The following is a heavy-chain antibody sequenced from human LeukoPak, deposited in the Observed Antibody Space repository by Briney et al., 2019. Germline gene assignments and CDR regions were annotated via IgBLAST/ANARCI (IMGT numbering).Heavy chain of an antibody. CDR3: AKGVGVVPAAVDY. V-gene: IGHV3-23*01. Sequence: PSETLSLTCAVYGGSFSGYYWSWVRQAPGKGLEWVSAISGSGGSTYYADSVKGRFTISRGNSKNTLYLQMNSLRAEDTAVYYCAKGVGVVPAAVDYWGQGTLVTVSS. D-gene: IGHD2-2*01. J-gene: IGHJ4*02. CDR2: ISGSGGST. CDR1: GGSFSGYY.